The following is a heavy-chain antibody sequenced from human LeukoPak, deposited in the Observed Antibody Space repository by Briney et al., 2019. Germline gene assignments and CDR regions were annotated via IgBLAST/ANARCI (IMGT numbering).Heavy chain of an antibody. CDR1: GGSTRSKY. CDR2: IYSTGHT. CDR3: ARRVYYDFWSGYYTPLSY. V-gene: IGHV4-4*07. Sequence: SETLSLTCIISGGSTRSKYWNWIRQPAGRGLEWLGRIYSTGHTKYNPSLKSRVTISVDTSKNQFSLKLSSVTAADTAVYYCARRVYYDFWSGYYTPLSYWGQGTLVTVSS. D-gene: IGHD3-3*01. J-gene: IGHJ4*02.